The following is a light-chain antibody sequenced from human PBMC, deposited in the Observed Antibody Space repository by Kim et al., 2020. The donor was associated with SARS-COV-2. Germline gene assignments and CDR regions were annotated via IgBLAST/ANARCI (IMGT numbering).Light chain of an antibody. Sequence: ASIGDRVTITCRASQGIGNYLAWYQQKPGKAPKLLIYGASTLQNGVPSRFSGRGSGTDFTLTISSLQPEDFATYYCQYLDGYLITFGQGTRLEIK. J-gene: IGKJ5*01. CDR3: QYLDGYLIT. CDR1: QGIGNY. V-gene: IGKV1-9*01. CDR2: GAS.